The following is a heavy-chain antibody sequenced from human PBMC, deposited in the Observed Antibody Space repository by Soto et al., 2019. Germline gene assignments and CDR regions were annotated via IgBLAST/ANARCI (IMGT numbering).Heavy chain of an antibody. CDR1: GLSLSTSGVG. J-gene: IGHJ2*01. V-gene: IGHV2-5*02. CDR3: AHGRRDEKYYDFWSGYKNWYFDL. Sequence: QNTLKESGPTLVKPTQTLTLTCTFSGLSLSTSGVGVGWIRQPPGKALEWLALIYWDDDKRYSPSLKSRLTITKDTSKNQVVLTMTNMDPVDTATYYCAHGRRDEKYYDFWSGYKNWYFDLWGRGTLVTVSS. D-gene: IGHD3-3*01. CDR2: IYWDDDK.